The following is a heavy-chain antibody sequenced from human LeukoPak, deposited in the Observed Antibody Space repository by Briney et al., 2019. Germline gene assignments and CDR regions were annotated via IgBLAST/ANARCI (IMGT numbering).Heavy chain of an antibody. Sequence: PGGSLRLSCAASGFTFSNYAMSWVRQAPGKGLEWVSTISGSGGSTYNADSVKGQFTISRDNSKNTLYLQMNSLRAEDTAVYYCANSRYDSSGYYGIIGYWGQGTLVTVSS. CDR3: ANSRYDSSGYYGIIGY. J-gene: IGHJ4*02. CDR2: ISGSGGST. V-gene: IGHV3-23*01. CDR1: GFTFSNYA. D-gene: IGHD3-22*01.